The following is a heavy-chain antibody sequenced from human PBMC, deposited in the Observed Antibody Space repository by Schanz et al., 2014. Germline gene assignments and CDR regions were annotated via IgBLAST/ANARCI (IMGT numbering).Heavy chain of an antibody. J-gene: IGHJ3*02. V-gene: IGHV3-53*01. CDR1: GFTVSSNY. CDR2: IYSGGST. CDR3: AKCIGWYGRCAFDI. D-gene: IGHD6-19*01. Sequence: VQLVESGGGVVQPGRSLRLSCAASGFTVSSNYMSWVRPAPGKGLEWVAVIYSGGSTFYTDSVKGRFTISRDNSKNTLYLQMNSLIAEDTAVYYCAKCIGWYGRCAFDIWGQGTMVTVSS.